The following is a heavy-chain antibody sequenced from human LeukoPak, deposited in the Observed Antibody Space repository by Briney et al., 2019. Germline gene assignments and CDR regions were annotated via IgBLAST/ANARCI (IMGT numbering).Heavy chain of an antibody. CDR3: AKGTTRTRFEH. Sequence: GESLKISCKGSGYTFTSYWIGWVRQMPGQGLEWVGMIYPSDSDTRYNPSPQGQVSISGAKSTSTAYLQWSSLKAWDTARYYCAKGTTRTRFEHWGQGTLVTVSS. J-gene: IGHJ4*02. CDR2: IYPSDSDT. CDR1: GYTFTSYW. D-gene: IGHD2/OR15-2a*01. V-gene: IGHV5-51*01.